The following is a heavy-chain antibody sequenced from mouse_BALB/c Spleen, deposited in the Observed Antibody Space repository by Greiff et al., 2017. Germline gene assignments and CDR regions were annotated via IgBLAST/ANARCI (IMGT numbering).Heavy chain of an antibody. CDR1: GFSLTSYG. V-gene: IGHV2-9*02. J-gene: IGHJ3*01. Sequence: QVQLQQSGPGLVAPSQSLSITCTVSGFSLTSYGVHWVRQPPGKGLEWLGVIWAGGSTNYNSALMSRLSISKDNSKSQVFLKMNSLQTDDTAMYYCARGLPCPWEFAYWGQGTLVTVSA. CDR3: ARGLPCPWEFAY. D-gene: IGHD4-1*01. CDR2: IWAGGST.